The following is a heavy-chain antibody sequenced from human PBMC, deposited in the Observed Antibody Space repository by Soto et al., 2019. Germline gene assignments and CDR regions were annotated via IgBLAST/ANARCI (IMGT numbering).Heavy chain of an antibody. V-gene: IGHV4-30-4*01. D-gene: IGHD4-17*01. J-gene: IGHJ4*02. CDR1: GGSISSGAYY. CDR3: ARDNYGDTYYFDY. CDR2: IYYSGST. Sequence: QVQLQESGPGLVKPSQTLSLTCTVSGGSISSGAYYWSWVRQPPGKGLEWIGYIYYSGSTYYNPSLQSRVTISVDTSKNQFSLKLSSVTATDTAVYYRARDNYGDTYYFDYWGQGTLVTVSS.